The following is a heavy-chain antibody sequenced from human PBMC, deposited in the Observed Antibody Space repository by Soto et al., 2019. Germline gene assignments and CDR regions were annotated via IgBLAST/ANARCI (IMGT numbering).Heavy chain of an antibody. Sequence: SETLSLTCAVYGGSFSGYYWSWIRQPPGKGLEWIGEINHSGSTNYNPSLKSRVTISVDTSKNQFSLKLSSVTAADTAVYYCERRGNRYTSNRGSDYWGQGTLVTVSS. CDR2: INHSGST. J-gene: IGHJ4*02. CDR1: GGSFSGYY. D-gene: IGHD1-20*01. CDR3: ERRGNRYTSNRGSDY. V-gene: IGHV4-34*01.